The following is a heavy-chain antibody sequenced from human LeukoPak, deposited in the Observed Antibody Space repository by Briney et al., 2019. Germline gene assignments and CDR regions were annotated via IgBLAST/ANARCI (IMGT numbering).Heavy chain of an antibody. Sequence: SETLSLTCVVYGGSFSGYHWSWIRQSPGKGLEWIGEINHRGSTNYNPSLKRRVTMSLDTSKNQFSLKLSSVTAADTAVYYCARAMSYRSSSWYGNNWFDPWGQGTLVTVSS. V-gene: IGHV4-34*01. J-gene: IGHJ5*02. D-gene: IGHD6-13*01. CDR3: ARAMSYRSSSWYGNNWFDP. CDR1: GGSFSGYH. CDR2: INHRGST.